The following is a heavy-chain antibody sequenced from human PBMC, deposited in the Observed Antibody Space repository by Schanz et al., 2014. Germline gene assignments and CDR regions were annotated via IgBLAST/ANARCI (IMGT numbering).Heavy chain of an antibody. D-gene: IGHD6-19*01. V-gene: IGHV3-30*18. CDR1: GFTFDNFG. J-gene: IGHJ4*02. CDR3: AKDLAVAGDY. Sequence: VQLVESGGGVVQPGKSLRLSCAGSGFTFDNFGLHWVRQAPGKGLEWVAVIYFDGGKNYYADSVKGRFTISRDNSKNTLYLQMNSLRAEDTAVYYCAKDLAVAGDYWGQGTLVTVSS. CDR2: IYFDGGKN.